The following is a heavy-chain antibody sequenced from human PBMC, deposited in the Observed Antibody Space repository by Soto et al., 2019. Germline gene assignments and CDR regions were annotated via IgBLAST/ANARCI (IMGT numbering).Heavy chain of an antibody. CDR1: GGSISRYY. Sequence: QVRLQESGPGLVKPSETLSLTCTVSGGSISRYYWSWIRQPPGKGLEWIGYLYNTGSTIYNPSLESRVTISVDTSKNRCSLQLNSVTAADTAVYYCARDLWGYCGTDCYPLDVWGPGTTVTVSS. J-gene: IGHJ6*02. CDR3: ARDLWGYCGTDCYPLDV. V-gene: IGHV4-59*01. D-gene: IGHD2-21*02. CDR2: LYNTGST.